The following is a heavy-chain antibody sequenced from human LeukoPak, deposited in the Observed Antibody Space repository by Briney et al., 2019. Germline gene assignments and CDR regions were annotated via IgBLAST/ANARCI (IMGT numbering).Heavy chain of an antibody. CDR2: ISYDGSNK. Sequence: PGRSLRLSCAASGFTFSSYGMHWVRQAPGKGLEWVAVISYDGSNKYYADSVKGRFTISRDNSKNTLYLQMNSLRAEDTAVYYCAKDMTTVTTALDYWGQGTLVTVSS. CDR3: AKDMTTVTTALDY. J-gene: IGHJ4*02. CDR1: GFTFSSYG. V-gene: IGHV3-30*18. D-gene: IGHD4-17*01.